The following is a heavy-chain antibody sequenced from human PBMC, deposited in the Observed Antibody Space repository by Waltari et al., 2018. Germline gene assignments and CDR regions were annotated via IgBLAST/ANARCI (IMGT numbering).Heavy chain of an antibody. CDR3: ARTAYDHLTGYPTLDH. CDR1: GAYFQSSSHY. J-gene: IGHJ4*02. V-gene: IGHV4-39*07. Sequence: QVQLQESGPGLVKPSETLSLTCRVSGAYFQSSSHYWGWVRQPPGKGLEWIGSIYSSGSTYANPSLKSRVNMSVETANYQFSLKVTSVTAADMAIYYCARTAYDHLTGYPTLDHWGQGILVTVSS. D-gene: IGHD3-9*01. CDR2: IYSSGST.